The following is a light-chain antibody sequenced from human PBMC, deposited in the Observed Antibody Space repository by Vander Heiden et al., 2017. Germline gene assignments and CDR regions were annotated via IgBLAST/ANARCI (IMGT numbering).Light chain of an antibody. CDR1: QSVLYSSNNKNY. CDR2: WAS. Sequence: DLVMTQSPDSLAVSLGERATINCKSSQSVLYSSNNKNYLAWYQQKPVQPPKLLISWASTRESGVPDRFSGSGSGTDFTLTISSLQAEDVAVYYCQQYYSTPLTFGGGTKVEIK. V-gene: IGKV4-1*01. J-gene: IGKJ4*01. CDR3: QQYYSTPLT.